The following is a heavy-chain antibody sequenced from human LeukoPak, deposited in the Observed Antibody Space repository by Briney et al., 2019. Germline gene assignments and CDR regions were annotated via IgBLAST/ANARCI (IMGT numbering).Heavy chain of an antibody. CDR3: ARDRATVSTYQPYFDY. Sequence: PSETLSLTCTVSGGSISSSSYYWGWIRQPPGKGLEWIGSIYYSGSTYYNPSLKSRVTISVDTSKTQFSLKLSSVTAADTAVYYCARDRATVSTYQPYFDYWGQGTLVTVSS. D-gene: IGHD4-11*01. CDR2: IYYSGST. J-gene: IGHJ4*02. CDR1: GGSISSSSYY. V-gene: IGHV4-39*07.